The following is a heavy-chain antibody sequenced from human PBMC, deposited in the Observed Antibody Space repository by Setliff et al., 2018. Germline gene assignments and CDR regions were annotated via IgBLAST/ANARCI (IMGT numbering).Heavy chain of an antibody. V-gene: IGHV4-61*02. CDR3: ARDNTIVGATDY. D-gene: IGHD1-26*01. CDR1: GGSITSGSFY. CDR2: LHTSGAT. J-gene: IGHJ4*02. Sequence: SLTCAVSGGSITSGSFYWSWIRQPAGEGLEWIGRLHTSGATVYNPSLRGRVTISADTSTNNFSLKMTSVTAADTAVYYCARDNTIVGATDYWGPGALVTVSS.